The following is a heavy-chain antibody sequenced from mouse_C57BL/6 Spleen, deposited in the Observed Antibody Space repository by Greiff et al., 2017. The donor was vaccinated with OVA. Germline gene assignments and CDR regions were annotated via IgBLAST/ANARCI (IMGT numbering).Heavy chain of an antibody. J-gene: IGHJ3*01. CDR1: GYSITSGYD. Sequence: VQLQQSGPGMVKPSQSLSLTCTVTGYSITSGYDWHWIRHFPGNKLEWMGYISYSGSTNYNPSLKSRISITHDTSKNHFFLKLNSVTTEDTATYFCARDGDYYCLFAYWGQGTLVTVSA. CDR3: ARDGDYYCLFAY. CDR2: ISYSGST. V-gene: IGHV3-1*01. D-gene: IGHD1-1*01.